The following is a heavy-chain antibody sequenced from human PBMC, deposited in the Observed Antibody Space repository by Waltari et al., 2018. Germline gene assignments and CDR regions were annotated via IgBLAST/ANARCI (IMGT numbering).Heavy chain of an antibody. CDR2: VSSDGSIT. Sequence: QVQLVESGGGVVQPGRSLRLSCAASGFTFSNYAMQWVRQAPGKGLDWVAVVSSDGSITYYAEFVKGRFTISRDNSKNTVYLQMSSLRAEDTGIYYCAREIGYSGALDYWGLGDLVTVSS. D-gene: IGHD2-15*01. CDR1: GFTFSNYA. J-gene: IGHJ4*02. CDR3: AREIGYSGALDY. V-gene: IGHV3-30*15.